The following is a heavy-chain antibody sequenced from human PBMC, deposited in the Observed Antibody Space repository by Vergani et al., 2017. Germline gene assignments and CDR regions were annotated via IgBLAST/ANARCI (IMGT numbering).Heavy chain of an antibody. D-gene: IGHD6-13*01. Sequence: EVQLVEYGGGLVKPGGSLRLSCAASGFTFINAWMTWVRQAPGKGLEWVGRIKSKTDGGTTYYAAPVKGKFTISRDNSKNTLYLQMNSLRAEDTAVYYCARDPERAAAGTVLFDYWGQGTLVTVSS. CDR3: ARDPERAAAGTVLFDY. CDR2: IKSKTDGGTT. V-gene: IGHV3-15*01. J-gene: IGHJ4*02. CDR1: GFTFINAW.